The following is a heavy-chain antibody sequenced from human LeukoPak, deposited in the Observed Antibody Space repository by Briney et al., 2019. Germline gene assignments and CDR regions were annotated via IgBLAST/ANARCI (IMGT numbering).Heavy chain of an antibody. J-gene: IGHJ4*02. D-gene: IGHD4-23*01. CDR1: GGSISSSNYY. CDR3: ARTVGTHRFDY. Sequence: ASETLSLTCTVSGGSISSSNYYWGWIRQPPGERLEWIGTIYYTGTTYYNPSLQSRVIISVDTSNNPFSLNLSSVTAPDTALYYCARTVGTHRFDYWGQGILVTVSS. CDR2: IYYTGTT. V-gene: IGHV4-39*01.